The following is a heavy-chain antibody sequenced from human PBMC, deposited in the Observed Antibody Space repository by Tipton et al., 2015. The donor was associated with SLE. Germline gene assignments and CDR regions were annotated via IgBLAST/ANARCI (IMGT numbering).Heavy chain of an antibody. CDR2: ISSSSSYI. CDR3: ARENGVTYSSSWDEAFDI. Sequence: GSLRFSCAASGFTFSSYSMNWVRQAPGKGLEWVSSISSSSSYIYYADSVKGRFTISRDNAKNSLYLQMNSLRAEDTAVYYCARENGVTYSSSWDEAFDIWGQGTMVTVSS. CDR1: GFTFSSYS. J-gene: IGHJ3*02. V-gene: IGHV3-21*01. D-gene: IGHD6-13*01.